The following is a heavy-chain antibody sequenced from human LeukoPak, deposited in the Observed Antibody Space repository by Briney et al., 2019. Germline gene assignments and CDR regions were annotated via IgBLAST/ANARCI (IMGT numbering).Heavy chain of an antibody. CDR1: GYTFTGYY. CDR2: INPNSGGT. V-gene: IGHV1-2*02. J-gene: IGHJ3*02. D-gene: IGHD1-26*01. CDR3: ARDFGSSGAFDI. Sequence: ASVKVSCKASGYTFTGYYMHWVRQAPGQGLEWMGWINPNSGGTNYAQKFQGRVTMTRDTSISTAYMELSRLRSDDTAVYYCARDFGSSGAFDIWGQGTMVTVSS.